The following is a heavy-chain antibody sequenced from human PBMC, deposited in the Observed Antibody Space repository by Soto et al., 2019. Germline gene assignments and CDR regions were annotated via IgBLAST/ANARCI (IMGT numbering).Heavy chain of an antibody. CDR3: AKGSAVVVAATAHIDY. CDR1: GFTFSSYA. CDR2: ISGSGGST. V-gene: IGHV3-23*01. Sequence: EVQLLESGGGLVQPGGSLRLSCAASGFTFSSYAMSWVRQAPGKGLEWVSAISGSGGSTYYADSVKGRFTISRDNSKNTLYLQMNSLRAEDTAVYYCAKGSAVVVAATAHIDYWGQGTLVTVSS. D-gene: IGHD2-15*01. J-gene: IGHJ4*02.